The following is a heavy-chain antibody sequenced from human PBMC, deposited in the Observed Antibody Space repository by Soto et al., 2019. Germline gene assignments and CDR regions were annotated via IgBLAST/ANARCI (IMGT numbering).Heavy chain of an antibody. V-gene: IGHV3-21*01. Sequence: QRLSGAASGFTFSSYSMNWVRQAPGKGLEWVSSISSSSSYIYYADSVKGRFTISRDNAKNSLYLQMNSLRDEDTAVYYCAREGVFFGEVDYWGQGTLVTVSS. CDR1: GFTFSSYS. D-gene: IGHD3-10*01. CDR2: ISSSSSYI. CDR3: AREGVFFGEVDY. J-gene: IGHJ4*02.